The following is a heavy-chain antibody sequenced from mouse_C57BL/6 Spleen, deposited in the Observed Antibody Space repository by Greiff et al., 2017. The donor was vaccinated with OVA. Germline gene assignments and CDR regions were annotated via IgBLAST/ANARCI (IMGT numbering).Heavy chain of an antibody. CDR1: GYTFTSYW. D-gene: IGHD1-1*01. Sequence: QVQLQQPGTELVKPGASVKLSCKASGYTFTSYWMHWVKQRPGQGLEWIGNINPSNGGTNYNEKFKSKATLTVDKSSSTAYMQLSSLTSEDSAVDYCARSKITTVVFDYWGQGTTLTVSS. V-gene: IGHV1-53*01. CDR2: INPSNGGT. J-gene: IGHJ2*01. CDR3: ARSKITTVVFDY.